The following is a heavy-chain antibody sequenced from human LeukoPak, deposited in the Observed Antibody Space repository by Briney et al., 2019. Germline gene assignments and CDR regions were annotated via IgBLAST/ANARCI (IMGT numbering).Heavy chain of an antibody. CDR2: IGAAGAHT. CDR1: GFKFRYHD. Sequence: GGSVRLSCAASGFKFRYHDMHWVRQAPGKGVEFVSSIGAAGAHTFYADSVTGRFTISRDNFQSTMYLQMDGLRPEDSAVYYCARDLGGTKTGGFDIWGQGTVVTVSS. J-gene: IGHJ3*02. CDR3: ARDLGGTKTGGFDI. D-gene: IGHD1-14*01. V-gene: IGHV3-64*02.